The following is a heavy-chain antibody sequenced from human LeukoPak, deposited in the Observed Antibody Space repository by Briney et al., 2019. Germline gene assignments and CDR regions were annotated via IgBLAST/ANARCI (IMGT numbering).Heavy chain of an antibody. Sequence: PGGSLRLSCAASGFTFSSYWMNWVRQAPGKGLEWVANIKEDGSEKDYVDSVKGRFTISRDNAKNSLYLQMNSLRAEDTAVYYCARVPIYYFDYWGQGTLVTVSS. CDR2: IKEDGSEK. J-gene: IGHJ4*02. D-gene: IGHD3-3*02. CDR3: ARVPIYYFDY. V-gene: IGHV3-7*01. CDR1: GFTFSSYW.